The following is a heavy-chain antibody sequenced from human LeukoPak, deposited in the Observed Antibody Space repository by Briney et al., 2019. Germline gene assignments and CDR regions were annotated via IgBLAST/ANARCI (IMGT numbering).Heavy chain of an antibody. CDR1: GFTFSSYS. D-gene: IGHD6-13*01. V-gene: IGHV3-21*01. J-gene: IGHJ6*04. CDR2: ISSSSSYI. Sequence: GGSLRLSCAASGFTFSSYSMNWVRQAPGKGLEWVSSISSSSSYIYYADSVKGRFTISRDNAKNSLYLQMNSLRAEDTAVYYCARDGFDIAAATMDVWGKGTTVTVSS. CDR3: ARDGFDIAAATMDV.